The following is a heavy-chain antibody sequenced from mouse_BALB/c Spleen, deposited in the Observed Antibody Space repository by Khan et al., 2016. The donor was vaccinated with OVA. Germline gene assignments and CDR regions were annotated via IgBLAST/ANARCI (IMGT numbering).Heavy chain of an antibody. CDR3: VKDGAYHRNDGWFAY. V-gene: IGHV1-4*01. CDR2: INPSNGYT. D-gene: IGHD2-14*01. Sequence: QVQLKQSGAELVRPGALVKMSCKASGYTFTSYTIHWIKLRPGQGLEWIGYINPSNGYTNYNQKFKDKATLTADNSPTTAYMKLSSLTSDDLAVYYVVKDGAYHRNDGWFAYWGQGTLVTVSA. CDR1: GYTFTSYT. J-gene: IGHJ3*01.